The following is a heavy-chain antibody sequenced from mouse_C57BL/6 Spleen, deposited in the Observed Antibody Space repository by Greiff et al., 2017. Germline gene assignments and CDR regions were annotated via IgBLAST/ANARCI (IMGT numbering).Heavy chain of an antibody. CDR3: AKDYYGSKFAY. Sequence: DVMLVESGGGLVKPGGSLKLSCAASGFTFSDYGMHWVRQAPEKGLEWVAYISSGSSTIYYADTVKGRFTISRDNAKNTLFLQMTSLRSEDTAMYYCAKDYYGSKFAYWGQGTLVTVSA. V-gene: IGHV5-17*01. D-gene: IGHD1-1*01. CDR2: ISSGSSTI. CDR1: GFTFSDYG. J-gene: IGHJ3*01.